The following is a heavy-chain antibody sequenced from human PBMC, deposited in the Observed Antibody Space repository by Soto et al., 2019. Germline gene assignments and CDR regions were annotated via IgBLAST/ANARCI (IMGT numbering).Heavy chain of an antibody. CDR1: GFTFSSYA. CDR3: ARGAFGDGYNPFDY. Sequence: QAQLVESGGGVVQPGRSLRLSCAASGFTFSSYAMHWVRQAPGKGLEWVAVISYDGSNKYYADSVKGRFTISRDNSKNTLYLQMNSLRAEDTAVYYCARGAFGDGYNPFDYWGQGTLVTVSS. V-gene: IGHV3-30-3*01. CDR2: ISYDGSNK. D-gene: IGHD3-3*01. J-gene: IGHJ4*02.